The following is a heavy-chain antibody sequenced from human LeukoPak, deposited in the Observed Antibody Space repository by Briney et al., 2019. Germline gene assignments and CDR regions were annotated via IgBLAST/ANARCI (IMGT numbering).Heavy chain of an antibody. V-gene: IGHV4-59*01. Sequence: PSETLSLTCTVSGGSISSYYWSWIRQPPGKGLEWIGYTYYSGSTNYNPSLKSRVTISVDTSKNQFSLKLSSVTAADTAVYYRARVRRGLVDYWGQGTLVTVSS. CDR2: TYYSGST. CDR1: GGSISSYY. J-gene: IGHJ4*02. CDR3: ARVRRGLVDY. D-gene: IGHD3-10*01.